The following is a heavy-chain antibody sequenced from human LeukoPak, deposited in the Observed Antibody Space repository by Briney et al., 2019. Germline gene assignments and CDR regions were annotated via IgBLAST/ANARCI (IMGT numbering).Heavy chain of an antibody. Sequence: PGGSLRLSCAASGFTFSSYSMNWVRQAPGKGLEWVSSISSSSSYIYYADSVKGRFTISRDNAKNSLYLQMNSLRAEDTAVYYCARGYSSGWSAEYSQHWGQGTLVTVSS. D-gene: IGHD6-19*01. CDR3: ARGYSSGWSAEYSQH. CDR1: GFTFSSYS. J-gene: IGHJ1*01. CDR2: ISSSSSYI. V-gene: IGHV3-21*01.